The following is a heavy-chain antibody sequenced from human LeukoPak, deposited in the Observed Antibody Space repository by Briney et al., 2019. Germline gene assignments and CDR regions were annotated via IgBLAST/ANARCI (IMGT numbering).Heavy chain of an antibody. V-gene: IGHV4-39*07. CDR1: VGSITYSNYY. CDR2: FYYSGGT. CDR3: AASGADQYYYYIGV. Sequence: PSETLSLTCTVSVGSITYSNYYWGWIRQTPGERLEWIGSFYYSGGTFYNPSLKSRVTIAADTSKNQFSLKLASVTAADTAVYYCAASGADQYYYYIGVWGKGTTVTVSS. D-gene: IGHD1-26*01. J-gene: IGHJ6*03.